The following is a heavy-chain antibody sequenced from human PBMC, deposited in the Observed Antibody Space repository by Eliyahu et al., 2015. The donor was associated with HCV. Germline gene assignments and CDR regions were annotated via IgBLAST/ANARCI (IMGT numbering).Heavy chain of an antibody. V-gene: IGHV3-23*01. D-gene: IGHD6-19*01. J-gene: IGHJ6*03. CDR1: GFTFSSYA. Sequence: EVQLLESGGGLVQPGGSLRLSCAASGFTFSSYAMXWVRQAPGKGLEWVSAISGSGGSTCYADSVKGRFTISRDNSKNTLYLQMNSLRAEDTAVYYCAKGTYSSGWKAYYMDVWGKGTTVTVSS. CDR3: AKGTYSSGWKAYYMDV. CDR2: ISGSGGST.